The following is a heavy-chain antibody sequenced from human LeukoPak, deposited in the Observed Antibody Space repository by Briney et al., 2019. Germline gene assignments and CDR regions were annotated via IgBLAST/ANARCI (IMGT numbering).Heavy chain of an antibody. CDR2: IYYSGST. CDR3: ARAHSGYYPYYYFDY. Sequence: SETLSLTCTVSGGSISSHYWSWIRQPPGKGLEWIGYIYYSGSTNYNPSLKSRVTISVDTSKNQFSLKLSSVTAADTAVYYCARAHSGYYPYYYFDYWGQGTLVTVSS. CDR1: GGSISSHY. V-gene: IGHV4-59*11. D-gene: IGHD3-22*01. J-gene: IGHJ4*02.